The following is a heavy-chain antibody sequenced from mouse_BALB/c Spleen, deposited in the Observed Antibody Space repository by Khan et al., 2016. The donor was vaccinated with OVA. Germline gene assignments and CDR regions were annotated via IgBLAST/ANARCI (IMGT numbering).Heavy chain of an antibody. J-gene: IGHJ3*01. CDR2: ISSGDTT. CDR3: ASAYLLAY. Sequence: EVELVESGGGLVKPGGSLKLSCAASGFTFSNYGVSWVRQTPEKRLEWVASISSGDTTYYPDSVKGRFTISTDNARNILSLQMSSQRSEDSAMYYCASAYLLAYWGQGTLVTVSA. V-gene: IGHV5-6-5*01. D-gene: IGHD2-10*01. CDR1: GFTFSNYG.